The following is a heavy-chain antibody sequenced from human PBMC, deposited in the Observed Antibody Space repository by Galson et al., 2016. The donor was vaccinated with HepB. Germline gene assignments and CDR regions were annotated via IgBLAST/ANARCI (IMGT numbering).Heavy chain of an antibody. J-gene: IGHJ4*02. CDR3: ARDLEGVCSGTDCPPTSDRDY. CDR2: INHSGYT. D-gene: IGHD1-26*01. Sequence: SETLSLTCAVSGASFRGYFWTWVRQPPGKGLEWIGEINHSGYTNYHPSLKSRVAISLDMSRKPFFLKVRSVSAADTAVYFCARDLEGVCSGTDCPPTSDRDYWGQGVLVTVST. V-gene: IGHV4-34*01. CDR1: GASFRGYF.